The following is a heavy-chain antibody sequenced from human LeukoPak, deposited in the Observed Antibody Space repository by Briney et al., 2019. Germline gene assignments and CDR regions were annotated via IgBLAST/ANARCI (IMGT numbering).Heavy chain of an antibody. Sequence: SETLSLTCTVSGGSISSYYWSWIRQPPGKGLEWIGYIYYSGSTNYNPSLKSRVTISADTSKNQFSLKLSSVTAADTAVYYCARSSGSYYGSGSWWPWGQGTLVPVSS. CDR1: GGSISSYY. V-gene: IGHV4-59*01. D-gene: IGHD3-10*01. CDR2: IYYSGST. J-gene: IGHJ5*02. CDR3: ARSSGSYYGSGSWWP.